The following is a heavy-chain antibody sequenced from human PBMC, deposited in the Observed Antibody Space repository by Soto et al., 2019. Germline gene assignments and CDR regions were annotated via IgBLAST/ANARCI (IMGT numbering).Heavy chain of an antibody. CDR2: INPNSGTT. J-gene: IGHJ6*02. D-gene: IGHD6-6*01. V-gene: IGHV1-2*02. Sequence: QVHLVQSGAEVKKPGAAVTVSCKASGYNFIDFYIHWVRQAPGQGLEWMGWINPNSGTTNYAQKFQGRVTLTRATSINTAYMEVSSLRSDDTAVYFCANNYRRQLVAFLPGRYYNGMSVWGQGTTVTVSS. CDR1: GYNFIDFY. CDR3: ANNYRRQLVAFLPGRYYNGMSV.